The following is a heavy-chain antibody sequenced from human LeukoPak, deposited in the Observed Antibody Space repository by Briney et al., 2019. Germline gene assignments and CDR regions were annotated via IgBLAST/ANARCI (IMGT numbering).Heavy chain of an antibody. J-gene: IGHJ4*02. CDR2: MNPNSGNT. CDR3: ARGNYDILTGLLNFDY. Sequence: ASVKVSCKASGYTFTSYDINWVRQATGQGLEWMGWMNPNSGNTGYAQKFQGRVTITRNTSISTAYVELSSLRSEDTAVYYCARGNYDILTGLLNFDYWGQGTLVTVSS. V-gene: IGHV1-8*03. D-gene: IGHD3-9*01. CDR1: GYTFTSYD.